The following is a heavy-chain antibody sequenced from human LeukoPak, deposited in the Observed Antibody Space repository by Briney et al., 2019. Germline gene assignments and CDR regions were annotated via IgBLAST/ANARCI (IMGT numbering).Heavy chain of an antibody. J-gene: IGHJ4*02. D-gene: IGHD2-15*01. CDR1: GFTFSSYA. V-gene: IGHV3-23*01. CDR3: AKEAGYCSSGSCYPTPYYFDY. Sequence: GRSLRLSCAASGFTFSSYAMSWVRQAPGKGLEWVSAISDSGGSTYYADSVKGRFTISRDNSKNTLYLQMNSLRAEDTAVYYCAKEAGYCSSGSCYPTPYYFDYWGQGTLVTVSS. CDR2: ISDSGGST.